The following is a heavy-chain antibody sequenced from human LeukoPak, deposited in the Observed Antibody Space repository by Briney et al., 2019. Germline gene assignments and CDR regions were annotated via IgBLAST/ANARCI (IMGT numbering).Heavy chain of an antibody. CDR2: INPNSGGT. CDR1: GYTFTGYY. Sequence: ASVKVSCKASGYTFTGYYMHWVRQAPGQGLEWMGRINPNSGGTNYAQKFQGRVTMTRDTSISTAHMELSRLRSDDTAVYYCARGIQLWSSWDAFDIWGQGTMVTVSS. CDR3: ARGIQLWSSWDAFDI. V-gene: IGHV1-2*06. D-gene: IGHD5-18*01. J-gene: IGHJ3*02.